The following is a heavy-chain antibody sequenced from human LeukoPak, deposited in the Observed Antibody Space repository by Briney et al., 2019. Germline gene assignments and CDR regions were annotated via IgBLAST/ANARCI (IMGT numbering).Heavy chain of an antibody. CDR1: GFTFSTYK. CDR2: ISGSGGST. CDR3: ARVIRAAPGKGYFDY. D-gene: IGHD6-13*01. J-gene: IGHJ4*02. V-gene: IGHV3-23*01. Sequence: PGGSLRLSCVASGFTFSTYKMTWVRQAPGKGLEWASSISGSGGSTYHADSVKGRFTISRDSSKNTLYLQMNSLRAEDTAIYYCARVIRAAPGKGYFDYWGQGTLVTVSS.